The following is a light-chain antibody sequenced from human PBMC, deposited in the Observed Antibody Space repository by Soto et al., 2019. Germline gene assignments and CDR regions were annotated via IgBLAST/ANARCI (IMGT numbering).Light chain of an antibody. CDR3: QQLNSYTFT. J-gene: IGKJ3*01. V-gene: IGKV1-9*01. Sequence: DIQLTQSPSFLSASVGDRVTITCRASQGISSYLAWYQQKPGKAPKLLIYAASTLQSGVPSRFSGSGSGTECTLTISSLQPEEFAAYYCQQLNSYTFTFGPGTKVDIK. CDR1: QGISSY. CDR2: AAS.